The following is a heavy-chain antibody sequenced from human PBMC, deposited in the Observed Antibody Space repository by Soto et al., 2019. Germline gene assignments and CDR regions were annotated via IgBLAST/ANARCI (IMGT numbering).Heavy chain of an antibody. D-gene: IGHD5-12*01. V-gene: IGHV4-61*08. J-gene: IGHJ3*02. CDR1: GGSISSGDYY. Sequence: PSETLSLTCTVSGGSISSGDYYWSWIRQPPGKGLEWIGYIYYSGSTNYNPSLKSRVTISVDTSKNQFSLKLSSVTAADTAVYYCASANMNIVATGAFDIWGQGTMVTVSS. CDR3: ASANMNIVATGAFDI. CDR2: IYYSGST.